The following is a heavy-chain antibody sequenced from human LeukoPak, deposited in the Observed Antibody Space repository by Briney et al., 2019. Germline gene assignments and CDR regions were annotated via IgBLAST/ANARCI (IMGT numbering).Heavy chain of an antibody. D-gene: IGHD3-16*01. J-gene: IGHJ5*02. CDR2: INPNSGGT. Sequence: ASVKVSCKASGYTFTGYYMHWVRQAPGQGLEWMGWINPNSGGTNYAQKFQGRVTMTRDMSISTAYMELSRLRSDDTAVYYCARASFEGPTRFDPWGQGTLVTVSS. CDR1: GYTFTGYY. V-gene: IGHV1-2*02. CDR3: ARASFEGPTRFDP.